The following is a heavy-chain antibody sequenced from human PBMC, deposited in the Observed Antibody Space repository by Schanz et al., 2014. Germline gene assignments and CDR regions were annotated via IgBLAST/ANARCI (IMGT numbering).Heavy chain of an antibody. CDR3: ARSCHDDDDYTRAVDM. V-gene: IGHV3-21*03. D-gene: IGHD3-16*01. CDR2: IGRRGQVI. J-gene: IGHJ3*02. CDR1: GFTVSSNY. Sequence: EVRLVESGGGLIQPGGSLRLSCVASGFTVSSNYMSWVRQAPGKGPEWVACIGRRGQVINYANSMEGRFTISRDNAQNTPLLQMNSLRVEDTAVYYCARSCHDDDDYTRAVDMWGQGTMVTVSS.